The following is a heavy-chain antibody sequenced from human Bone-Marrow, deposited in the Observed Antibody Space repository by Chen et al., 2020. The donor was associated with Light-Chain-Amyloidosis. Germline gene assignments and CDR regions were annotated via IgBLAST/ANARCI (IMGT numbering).Heavy chain of an antibody. CDR2: FYHGGSP. Sequence: QVLLQQSGPGLVKPSETLYLICAVSGNSISRGYFWGWIRQHPGKGLEWIGVLDFYHGGSPYYSPSLKSRVTITADTAKNQFSLNLTTVTAADTATYYCARGAVGGTTGVWGQGTLVTVSS. CDR3: ARGAVGGTTGV. D-gene: IGHD1-26*01. V-gene: IGHV4-38-2*01. J-gene: IGHJ4*02. CDR1: GNSISRGYF.